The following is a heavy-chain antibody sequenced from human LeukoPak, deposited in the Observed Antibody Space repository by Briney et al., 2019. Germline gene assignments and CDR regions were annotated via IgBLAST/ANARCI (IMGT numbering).Heavy chain of an antibody. V-gene: IGHV4-39*01. CDR3: ARHVRWLQLTLYFDI. J-gene: IGHJ2*01. CDR1: GGSISTTSYY. D-gene: IGHD5-24*01. Sequence: SETLSLTCTVSGGSISTTSYYRGWIRQPPGKGLEWIGSIYYSGSTYYNPSLNSRVTISVDTSKKQFSLKLSSVTAADTAVYYCARHVRWLQLTLYFDIWGRGTLVTVSS. CDR2: IYYSGST.